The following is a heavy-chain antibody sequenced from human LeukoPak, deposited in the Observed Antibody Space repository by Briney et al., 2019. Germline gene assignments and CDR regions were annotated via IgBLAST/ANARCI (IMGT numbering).Heavy chain of an antibody. V-gene: IGHV3-15*01. CDR3: TTASVTMVRGVINPDAFDV. J-gene: IGHJ3*01. D-gene: IGHD3-10*01. Sequence: GGSLRLYCAASGFTFSNDWLSWVRQAPGKGLDWVGRIMSKTDGGTTAYAAPVKGRFTISRDDSKNTLYLQMKGLETEDTAVYSCTTASVTMVRGVINPDAFDVWGLGTMVIVSS. CDR2: IMSKTDGGTT. CDR1: GFTFSNDW.